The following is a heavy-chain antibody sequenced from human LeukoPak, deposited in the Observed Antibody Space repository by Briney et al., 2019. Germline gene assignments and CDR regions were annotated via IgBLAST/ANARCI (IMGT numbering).Heavy chain of an antibody. CDR2: MNPNSGNT. CDR1: GYTFTSYD. Sequence: GASVKVSCKASGYTFTSYDINWVRQATGQGLEWMGWMNPNSGNTGYAQKFQGRVTITRNTSISTAYMELSSLRSDDTAVYYCARDLGSIAAAGNDAFDIWGQGTMVTVSS. V-gene: IGHV1-8*03. CDR3: ARDLGSIAAAGNDAFDI. J-gene: IGHJ3*02. D-gene: IGHD6-13*01.